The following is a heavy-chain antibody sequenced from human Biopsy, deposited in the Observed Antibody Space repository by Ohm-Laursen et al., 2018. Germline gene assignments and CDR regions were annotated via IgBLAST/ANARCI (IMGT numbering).Heavy chain of an antibody. D-gene: IGHD4-23*01. CDR2: ISYTGYT. Sequence: PGTLSLTCPVSGGSFTGHYWSWIRQPPGKGLEWIGHISYTGYTSYKSSLKSRVTISLDTSRKHFSLRLTSLAAADTAVYYCARGSNEYGGLYFPHWGQGTLVTVSS. J-gene: IGHJ1*01. CDR1: GGSFTGHY. V-gene: IGHV4-59*11. CDR3: ARGSNEYGGLYFPH.